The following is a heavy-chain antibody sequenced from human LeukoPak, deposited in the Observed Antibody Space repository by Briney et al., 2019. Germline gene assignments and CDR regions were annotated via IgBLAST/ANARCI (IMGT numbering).Heavy chain of an antibody. CDR1: GGSISSSSYY. D-gene: IGHD2-15*01. J-gene: IGHJ4*02. Sequence: KTSETLSLTCTVSGGSISSSSYYWGWIRQPPGKGLEWIGSIYYSGSTYYNPSLKSRVTISVDTPKNQFSLKLSSVTAADTAVYYCARPGDCSGGSCWYYFDYWGQGTLVTVSS. V-gene: IGHV4-39*01. CDR3: ARPGDCSGGSCWYYFDY. CDR2: IYYSGST.